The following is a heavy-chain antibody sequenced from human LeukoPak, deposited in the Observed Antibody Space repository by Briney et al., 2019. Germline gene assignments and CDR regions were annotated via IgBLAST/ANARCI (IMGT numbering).Heavy chain of an antibody. V-gene: IGHV3-11*01. CDR2: ISRSGSTK. CDR1: GFTFSDYN. Sequence: GGSLRLSCAASGFTFSDYNMRWIRQAPGKGLEWVSSISRSGSTKYYADSVKGRFTISRDNSKNTVDLQMNSLRAEDTAMYYCARDGSSGWYNYFDYWGQGTLVTVSS. D-gene: IGHD6-19*01. CDR3: ARDGSSGWYNYFDY. J-gene: IGHJ4*02.